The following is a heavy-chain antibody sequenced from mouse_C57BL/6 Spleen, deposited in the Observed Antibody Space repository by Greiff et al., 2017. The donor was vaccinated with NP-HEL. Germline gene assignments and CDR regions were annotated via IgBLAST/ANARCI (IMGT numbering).Heavy chain of an antibody. V-gene: IGHV1-63*01. Sequence: VKLQESGAELVRPGTSVKMSCKASGYTFTNYWIGWAKQRPGHGLEWIGDIYPGGGYTNYNEKFKGKATLTADKSSSTAYMQFSSLTSEDSAIYYCARRGLYYGSSYWYFDVWGTGTTVTVSS. D-gene: IGHD1-1*01. CDR3: ARRGLYYGSSYWYFDV. CDR1: GYTFTNYW. CDR2: IYPGGGYT. J-gene: IGHJ1*03.